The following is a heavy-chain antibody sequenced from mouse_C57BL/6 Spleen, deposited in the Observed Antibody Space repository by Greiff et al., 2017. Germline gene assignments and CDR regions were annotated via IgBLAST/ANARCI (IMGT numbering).Heavy chain of an antibody. D-gene: IGHD1-1*01. J-gene: IGHJ1*03. CDR2: IYPRSGNT. CDR1: GYTFTSYG. V-gene: IGHV1-81*01. CDR3: ARRYYGSSPDFDV. Sequence: VQLQQSGAELARPGASVKLSCKASGYTFTSYGISWVKQRPGQGLEWIGEIYPRSGNTYYNEKFKGKATLTADKSSSTAYMELRSLTSEDSAVYFCARRYYGSSPDFDVWGTGTTVTVSS.